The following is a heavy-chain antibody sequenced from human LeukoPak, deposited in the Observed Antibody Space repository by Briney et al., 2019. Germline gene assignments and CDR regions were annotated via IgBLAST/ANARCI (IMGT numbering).Heavy chain of an antibody. CDR1: GFTFSSYV. D-gene: IGHD1-1*01. J-gene: IGHJ5*02. CDR3: AKGSPSWDGYKGKYDP. Sequence: GGSLRLSCEASGFTFSSYVMNWVRQAPGKGLEWVSVISEDGRTYYADSVKGRFTISRDNSKNTMYLQMNSMRAEDTAVYYCAKGSPSWDGYKGKYDPWGQGALVTVSS. CDR2: ISEDGRT. V-gene: IGHV3-23*01.